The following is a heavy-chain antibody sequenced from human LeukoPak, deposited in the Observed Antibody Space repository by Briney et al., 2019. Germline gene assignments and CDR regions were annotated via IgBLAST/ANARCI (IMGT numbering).Heavy chain of an antibody. V-gene: IGHV1-2*04. Sequence: ASVKVSCKASGYTFTGYYIQWVRLAPGLGLEWMGWINPNSGGTNYAQKFQDWVTMTRDTSISTAYMELTRLRSDDTAVYYCARGSDMDVWGQGTTVTVSS. CDR1: GYTFTGYY. CDR3: ARGSDMDV. CDR2: INPNSGGT. J-gene: IGHJ6*02.